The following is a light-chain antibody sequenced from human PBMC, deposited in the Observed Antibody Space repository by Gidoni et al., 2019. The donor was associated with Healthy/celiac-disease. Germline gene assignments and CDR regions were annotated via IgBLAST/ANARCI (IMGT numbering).Light chain of an antibody. V-gene: IGLV1-40*01. CDR3: QSYDSSLSGVV. CDR1: SSNIGAGYD. Sequence: QSVLTQPPSVSGAPGQRVTISCTGSSSNIGAGYDVHWYQQLPGTAPKHLIYGNSHRPSGVPDRFSGSKSGTSASLAITGLQAEDEADYYCQSYDSSLSGVVFGGGTKLTVL. J-gene: IGLJ2*01. CDR2: GNS.